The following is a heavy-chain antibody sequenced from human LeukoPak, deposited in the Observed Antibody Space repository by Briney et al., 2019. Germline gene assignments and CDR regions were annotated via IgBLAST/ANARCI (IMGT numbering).Heavy chain of an antibody. D-gene: IGHD3-10*01. Sequence: GGSLRLSCAASGFTFSSYAMSWVRRAPGKGLEWVSGITDSGGTTYYADSVKGRFTFSRDNSKNTLYLQMNSLRAEDTAVYYCAKDRAYGSGSRDAFDIWGQGTMVTVSS. V-gene: IGHV3-23*01. J-gene: IGHJ3*02. CDR3: AKDRAYGSGSRDAFDI. CDR2: ITDSGGTT. CDR1: GFTFSSYA.